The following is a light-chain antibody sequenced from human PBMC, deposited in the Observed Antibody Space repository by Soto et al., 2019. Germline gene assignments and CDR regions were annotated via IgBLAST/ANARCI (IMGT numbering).Light chain of an antibody. CDR1: SSNIGAGYD. CDR3: QSYDTSLSGVV. Sequence: QSVLTQPPSVSGAPGQRVTISCTGSSSNIGAGYDVNWYQQLPGTAPKLLIYDNIHRPSGVPDRFSGSKSGTSASLAITGLQAEDEADYYCQSYDTSLSGVVFGGGTNLTVL. CDR2: DNI. V-gene: IGLV1-40*01. J-gene: IGLJ2*01.